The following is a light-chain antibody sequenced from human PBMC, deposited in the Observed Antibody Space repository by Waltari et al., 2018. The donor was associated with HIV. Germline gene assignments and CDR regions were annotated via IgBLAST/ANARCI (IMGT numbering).Light chain of an antibody. CDR2: ANT. V-gene: IGLV1-40*01. J-gene: IGLJ3*02. Sequence: QSVLTQPPSVSGAPGQTITISCAGRRSHFGAGSAVNRYQQLPGTAPKLLIYANTHRPSGVPDRFSGSKSGTSASLAITGLQADDEANFFCQSYDINLSASVFGGGTRLTVL. CDR1: RSHFGAGSA. CDR3: QSYDINLSASV.